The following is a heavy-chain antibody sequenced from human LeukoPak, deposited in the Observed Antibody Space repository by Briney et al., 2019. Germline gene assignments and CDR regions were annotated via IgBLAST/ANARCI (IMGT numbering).Heavy chain of an antibody. CDR3: ARDWAGTGVDY. CDR1: GFTFSSYG. Sequence: GGSLRLSCAASGFTFSSYGMHWVRQAPGKGLEWVAVIWYDGSNKYYADSVKGRFTISRDNSKNTLYLQMNSLRAEDTAVYYCARDWAGTGVDYWGQGNLVTVSS. D-gene: IGHD6-19*01. V-gene: IGHV3-33*01. CDR2: IWYDGSNK. J-gene: IGHJ4*02.